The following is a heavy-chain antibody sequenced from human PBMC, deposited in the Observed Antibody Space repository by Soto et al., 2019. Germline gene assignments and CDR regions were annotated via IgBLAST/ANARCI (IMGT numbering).Heavy chain of an antibody. D-gene: IGHD2-15*01. CDR2: ISSSSSTI. J-gene: IGHJ4*02. Sequence: EVQLVESGGGLVQPGGSLRLSCAASGFTFSSYSMNWVRQAPGKGLEWVSYISSSSSTIYYADSVKGRFTISRDNAKNSLYLHMNSLRAEDTAVYYCARGGGCSDGSCDFDYWGQGTLVTVSS. V-gene: IGHV3-48*01. CDR1: GFTFSSYS. CDR3: ARGGGCSDGSCDFDY.